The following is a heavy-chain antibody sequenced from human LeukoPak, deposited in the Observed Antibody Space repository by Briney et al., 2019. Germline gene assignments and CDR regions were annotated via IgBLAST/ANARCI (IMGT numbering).Heavy chain of an antibody. Sequence: ASVKVSCKASGYTFTAYYMHWVRQAPGQGLEWMGWINPNSGGTNYAQKFQGRVTMTRDTSISTAYMELSRLRSDDTAVYFCARLGYCSGGSCYSDGYWGQGTLVTVSS. V-gene: IGHV1-2*02. CDR3: ARLGYCSGGSCYSDGY. CDR2: INPNSGGT. D-gene: IGHD2-15*01. J-gene: IGHJ4*02. CDR1: GYTFTAYY.